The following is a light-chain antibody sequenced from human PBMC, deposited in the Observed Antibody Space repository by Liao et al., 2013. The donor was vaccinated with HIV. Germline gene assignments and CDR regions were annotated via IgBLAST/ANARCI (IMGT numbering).Light chain of an antibody. Sequence: SYELTQPPSVSVAPGKAPPFPVEETTLEAKSVHWYQQRPGQAPVVIIFENTKRPSGIPERFSGSNSGNTATLTISATQPLDEADYFCQAWDSSADVVFGGGTRLTVL. CDR3: QAWDSSADVV. CDR2: ENT. CDR1: TLEAKS. J-gene: IGLJ2*01. V-gene: IGLV3-21*01.